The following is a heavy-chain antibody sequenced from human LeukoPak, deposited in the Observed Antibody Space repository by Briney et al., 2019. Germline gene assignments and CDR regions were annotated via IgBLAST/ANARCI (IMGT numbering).Heavy chain of an antibody. Sequence: SETLSLTCTVSGGSISSRTYYWGWIRQPPGKGLEWIGSIYYSGSTYYNPSLKGRVTISVDTSKNQFSLKLSSVTAADTAVYYFARHFEPGIAAAGTAYFVYWGQGTLVTVSS. CDR1: GGSISSRTYY. CDR2: IYYSGST. D-gene: IGHD6-13*01. J-gene: IGHJ4*02. CDR3: ARHFEPGIAAAGTAYFVY. V-gene: IGHV4-39*01.